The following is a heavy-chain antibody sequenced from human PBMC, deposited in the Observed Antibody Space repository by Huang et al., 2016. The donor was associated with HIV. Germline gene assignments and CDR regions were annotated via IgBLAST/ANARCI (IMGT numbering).Heavy chain of an antibody. CDR1: GFTVSTND. V-gene: IGHV3-53*01. CDR3: AKEGDTGAALGY. Sequence: EVQLVESGGGLIQPGGSLRFSCAASGFTVSTNDRTWVRQGPGKGWECVLLMYSGGTTYYAGSVKGRFTISRDDSENTLYLHMTSLRAGDTAVYYCAKEGDTGAALGYWGQGTLVTVS. D-gene: IGHD2-8*02. CDR2: MYSGGTT. J-gene: IGHJ4*02.